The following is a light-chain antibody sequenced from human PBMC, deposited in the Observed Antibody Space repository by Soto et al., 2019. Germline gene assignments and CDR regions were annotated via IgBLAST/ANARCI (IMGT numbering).Light chain of an antibody. CDR2: DAS. V-gene: IGKV3-11*01. CDR1: QNISIY. Sequence: VVLTQSPATLSLSPGETASLSCRASQNISIYLAWYQQKLGQPPRLLIYDASNRATGIPARFSGSGSGTDFTLTVSSLEPDDFATYYCQQRTNWPPNTVGQGTKLEMK. CDR3: QQRTNWPPNT. J-gene: IGKJ2*01.